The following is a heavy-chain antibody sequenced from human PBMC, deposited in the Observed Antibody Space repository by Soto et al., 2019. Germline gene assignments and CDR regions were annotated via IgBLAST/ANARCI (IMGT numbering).Heavy chain of an antibody. CDR1: GFTSSTFV. D-gene: IGHD3-10*01. CDR3: AKKRGVLDAFDI. V-gene: IGHV3-30*18. CDR2: ISSDGNKQ. Sequence: QVQLVESGGGVVQPGRSLSLSCAASGFTSSTFVIHWVRQAPGKGLEWLAVISSDGNKQYYADSVKGRFTISRDNSKKPLYLQVNSLRADDTAVYFCAKKRGVLDAFDIWGQATIVTVSS. J-gene: IGHJ3*02.